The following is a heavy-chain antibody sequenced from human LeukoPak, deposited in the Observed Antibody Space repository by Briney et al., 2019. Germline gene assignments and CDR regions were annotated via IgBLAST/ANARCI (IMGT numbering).Heavy chain of an antibody. CDR3: ARSRAFNSGAFDP. J-gene: IGHJ5*02. Sequence: PSETLSLTCTVSGASVSSASYWSWIRQPPGKGVEWIAHIYNGVNTNYNPSLRSRVTISVDTSKNQFSLRLNSVTAADTAVYYCARSRAFNSGAFDPWGQGSLVTVSS. D-gene: IGHD1-26*01. CDR1: GASVSSASY. V-gene: IGHV4-61*01. CDR2: IYNGVNT.